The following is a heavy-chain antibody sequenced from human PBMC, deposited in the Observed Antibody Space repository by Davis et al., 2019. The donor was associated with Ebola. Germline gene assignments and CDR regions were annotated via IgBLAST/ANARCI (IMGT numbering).Heavy chain of an antibody. J-gene: IGHJ3*02. CDR1: RNTLTEVS. V-gene: IGHV1-24*01. D-gene: IGHD1-26*01. Sequence: AASVKVSCKVSRNTLTEVSMHWVRQTPGKGLEWMGGFDPEHGKTIYAQKFQGRVTMTEDTSSDTAYMELSRLRSDDTAVYFCARTSIVGTTTTASDIWGQGTKVTVSS. CDR3: ARTSIVGTTTTASDI. CDR2: FDPEHGKT.